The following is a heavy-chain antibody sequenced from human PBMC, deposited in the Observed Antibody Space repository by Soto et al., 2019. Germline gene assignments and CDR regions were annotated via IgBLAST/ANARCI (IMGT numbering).Heavy chain of an antibody. Sequence: EVQLVESGGGLVKPGGSLRLSCAASGFTFSDFTMNWVRQAPGKGLQWVSSISSGGSFISYADSVRGRFTISRDNAKNSLYLQVDSLRAKDTAVFFCARGSRRTFDYWGQGTLVTVSS. J-gene: IGHJ4*02. CDR3: ARGSRRTFDY. D-gene: IGHD6-13*01. V-gene: IGHV3-21*01. CDR2: ISSGGSFI. CDR1: GFTFSDFT.